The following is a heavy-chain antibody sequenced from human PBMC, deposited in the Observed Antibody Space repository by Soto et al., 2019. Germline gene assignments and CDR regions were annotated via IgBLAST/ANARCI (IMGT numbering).Heavy chain of an antibody. V-gene: IGHV4-59*01. Sequence: SETLSLTCIVTGDAITNNFWTWFRQSPGKGLEWIGLIHYRGNTNYAPSLKSRVTLSTDTSKNHFSLKLTSVTAADTAVYYCARAHAPTLPFDYWGQGTLVTVSS. CDR1: GDAITNNF. J-gene: IGHJ4*01. CDR2: IHYRGNT. D-gene: IGHD2-15*01. CDR3: ARAHAPTLPFDY.